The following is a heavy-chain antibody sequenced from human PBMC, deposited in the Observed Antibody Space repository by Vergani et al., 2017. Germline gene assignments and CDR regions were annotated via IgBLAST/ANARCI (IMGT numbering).Heavy chain of an antibody. CDR3: ARILESDASGSLHYYCMDV. CDR1: GFSLSTSGMC. Sequence: QVTLRESGPALVKPTQTLTLTCTFSGFSLSTSGMCVIWIRQPPGMALEWLARIDWDDDKYYNTSLKTRLTISKVTSKNQVVLTMTNVDPADTATYYCARILESDASGSLHYYCMDVWGQGTTVTVSS. CDR2: IDWDDDK. J-gene: IGHJ6*02. D-gene: IGHD3-10*01. V-gene: IGHV2-70*15.